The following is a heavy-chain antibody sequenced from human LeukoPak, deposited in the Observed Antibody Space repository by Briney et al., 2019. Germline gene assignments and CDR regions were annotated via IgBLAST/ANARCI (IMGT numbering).Heavy chain of an antibody. Sequence: GGSLRLSCAASGFTFSIFDMHWVRQPTGQGLEWVSTIGTASDTYYPGSVEGRFTLSRDNAKNSLYLQMNSLTAGDTAVYYYARGPPRGKYYYMDVWGKGTTVTVSS. D-gene: IGHD1-1*01. CDR3: ARGPPRGKYYYMDV. CDR1: GFTFSIFD. CDR2: IGTASDT. V-gene: IGHV3-13*01. J-gene: IGHJ6*03.